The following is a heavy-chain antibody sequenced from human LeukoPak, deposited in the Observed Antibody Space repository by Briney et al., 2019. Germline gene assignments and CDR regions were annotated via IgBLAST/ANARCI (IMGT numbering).Heavy chain of an antibody. CDR1: GGSISSGSYY. CDR3: ARGGESYKTVWFGELPTGWFDP. D-gene: IGHD3-10*01. CDR2: IYTSGST. Sequence: SETLSLTCTVSGGSISSGSYYWSWIRQPAGKGLEWIGRIYTSGSTNYNPSLKSRVTISVDTSKNQFSLKLSSVTAADTAVYYCARGGESYKTVWFGELPTGWFDPWGQGTLVTVSS. J-gene: IGHJ5*02. V-gene: IGHV4-61*02.